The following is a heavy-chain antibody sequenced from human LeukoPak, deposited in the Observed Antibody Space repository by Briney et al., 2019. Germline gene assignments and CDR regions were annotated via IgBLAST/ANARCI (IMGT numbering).Heavy chain of an antibody. D-gene: IGHD6-19*01. V-gene: IGHV1-8*01. Sequence: ASVKVSCKASGYTFTSYDINWVRQATGQGLEWMGWMNPNSGNTGYAQKFPGRVTMTRNTSISTAHMELSSLRSEDTAVYYCAIDPTHSSGWSDDYWGQGTLVTVSS. CDR2: MNPNSGNT. CDR1: GYTFTSYD. J-gene: IGHJ4*02. CDR3: AIDPTHSSGWSDDY.